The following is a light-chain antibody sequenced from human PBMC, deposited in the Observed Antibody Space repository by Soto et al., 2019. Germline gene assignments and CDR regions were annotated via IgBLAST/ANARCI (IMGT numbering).Light chain of an antibody. CDR3: QQYGSSPT. Sequence: DIVLTQSPGTLSLSPGERAALACRASQSVRNNYVAWYQQRPGQATRLLISGTSRRATGLPDRFSGSGSGTDFTLTITRLEPEDFAVYFCQQYGSSPTFGQGTRLDFK. V-gene: IGKV3-20*01. J-gene: IGKJ5*01. CDR2: GTS. CDR1: QSVRNNY.